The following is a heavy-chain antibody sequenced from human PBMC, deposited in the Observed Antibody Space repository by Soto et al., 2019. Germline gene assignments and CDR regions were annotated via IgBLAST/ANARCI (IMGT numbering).Heavy chain of an antibody. D-gene: IGHD3-10*01. V-gene: IGHV3-15*01. CDR3: TTDQGSVLLWFGHPLDAFDI. J-gene: IGHJ3*02. CDR2: IKSKTDGGTT. CDR1: GFTFSNAW. Sequence: GGSLRLSCAASGFTFSNAWMSWVRQAPGKGLEWVGRIKSKTDGGTTDYAAPVKGRFTISRDDSKNTLYLQMNSLKTEDTAVYYCTTDQGSVLLWFGHPLDAFDIWGQGTMVTVSS.